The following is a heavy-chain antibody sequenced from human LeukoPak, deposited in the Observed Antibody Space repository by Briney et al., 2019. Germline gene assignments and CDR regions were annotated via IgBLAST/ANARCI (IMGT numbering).Heavy chain of an antibody. CDR1: GDSISSHY. Sequence: PSETLFLTCSVSGDSISSHYWSWIRQPPGKGLEWIGHNYNRGSPNYNPSLKGRFTISLDKSKNQLSLQLTSVTAADTAVYYGARQLGPMYYYAMDVWGQGTTVTVSS. J-gene: IGHJ6*02. D-gene: IGHD2-2*01. V-gene: IGHV4-59*11. CDR3: ARQLGPMYYYAMDV. CDR2: NYNRGSP.